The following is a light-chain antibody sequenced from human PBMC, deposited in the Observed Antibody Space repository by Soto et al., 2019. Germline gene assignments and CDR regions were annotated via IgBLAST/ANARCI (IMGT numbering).Light chain of an antibody. Sequence: DIQMTQSPSSLSASVGDRVTITCRASQGISNYLAWYQQKPGKVPTLLIYAASTLQSGVQSRFSGSGSGTEFTLTISSLLPEDVATYYCQKYNSAPWTFGQGTKVEIK. CDR3: QKYNSAPWT. V-gene: IGKV1-27*01. CDR1: QGISNY. J-gene: IGKJ1*01. CDR2: AAS.